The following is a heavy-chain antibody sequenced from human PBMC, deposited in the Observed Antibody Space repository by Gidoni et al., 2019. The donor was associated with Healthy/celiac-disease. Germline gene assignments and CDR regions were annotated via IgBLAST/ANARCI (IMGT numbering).Heavy chain of an antibody. J-gene: IGHJ6*02. D-gene: IGHD3-3*01. CDR2: IYYSGST. V-gene: IGHV4-59*01. CDR3: ARDGGGKGSGFLEWLKERAGMDV. Sequence: QVQLQESGPGLVKPSETLSLTCTVSGGSISSYYWSWIRQPPGKGLEWIGYIYYSGSTNYNPSLKSRVTISVDTSKNQFSLKLSSVTAADTAVYYCARDGGGKGSGFLEWLKERAGMDVWGQGTTVTVSS. CDR1: GGSISSYY.